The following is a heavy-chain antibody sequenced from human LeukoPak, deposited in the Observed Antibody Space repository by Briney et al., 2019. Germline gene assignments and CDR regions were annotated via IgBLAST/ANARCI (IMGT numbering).Heavy chain of an antibody. D-gene: IGHD3-22*01. CDR1: GGTFSSYV. Sequence: SVKVSCKASGGTFSSYVISWVRQAPGQGLEWMGGIIPIFGTANYAQKFQGRVTITADESTSTAYMELSSLRSEDTAVYYCASGGYYYDSSGYYFDYWGQGTLVTVSS. J-gene: IGHJ4*02. V-gene: IGHV1-69*13. CDR2: IIPIFGTA. CDR3: ASGGYYYDSSGYYFDY.